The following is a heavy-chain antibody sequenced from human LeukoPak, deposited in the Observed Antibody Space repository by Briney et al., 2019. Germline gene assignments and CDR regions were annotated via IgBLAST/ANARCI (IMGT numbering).Heavy chain of an antibody. V-gene: IGHV4-59*12. CDR1: GGSISSFY. Sequence: PSETLSLICTVSGGSISSFYWSWIRQPPGKGLEWIGYILYSGSTNYNPSLKSRVTMSVDTSKNQFSLKLSSVTAADTAMYYCARAAEYSSGWYLFDYWGQGTLVTVSA. CDR3: ARAAEYSSGWYLFDY. D-gene: IGHD6-19*01. J-gene: IGHJ4*02. CDR2: ILYSGST.